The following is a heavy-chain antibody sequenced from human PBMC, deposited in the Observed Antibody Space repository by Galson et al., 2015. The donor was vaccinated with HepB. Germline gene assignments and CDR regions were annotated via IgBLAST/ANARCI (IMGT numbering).Heavy chain of an antibody. Sequence: CAISGDSASSNSAAWNWIRQSPSRGLEWLGRTYYRSKWYHDYAISVRSRITISPDTSKNQFSLRLNSVTPEGTAVYYCAASLGVPHYFDYWGQGTLVTVSS. V-gene: IGHV6-1*01. CDR3: AASLGVPHYFDY. CDR2: TYYRSKWYH. D-gene: IGHD3-10*01. J-gene: IGHJ4*02. CDR1: GDSASSNSAA.